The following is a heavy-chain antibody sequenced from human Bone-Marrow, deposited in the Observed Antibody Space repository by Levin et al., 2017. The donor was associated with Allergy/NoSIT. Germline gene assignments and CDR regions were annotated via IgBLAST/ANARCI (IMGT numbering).Heavy chain of an antibody. Sequence: QPGGSLRLSCEASGFTFSAFGMHWVRQAPGKGLEWVAAVSYDGSNKKYADFVKGRFTISRDNSKNKVHLQINSLRAEDTAVYYCAKRETATYSFDYWGQGALVTVSS. CDR2: VSYDGSNK. J-gene: IGHJ4*02. D-gene: IGHD2-21*02. CDR1: GFTFSAFG. V-gene: IGHV3-30*18. CDR3: AKRETATYSFDY.